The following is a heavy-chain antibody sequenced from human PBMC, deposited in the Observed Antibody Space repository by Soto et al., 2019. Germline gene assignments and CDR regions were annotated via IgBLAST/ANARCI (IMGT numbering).Heavy chain of an antibody. CDR1: GLTFSSYA. V-gene: IGHV3-64*07. Sequence: EVQLVESGGGLVQPGGSLRLSCVVSGLTFSSYAMHWVRQTPGKRLEYVSSISSNGVNTYYAESVKGRFTISRDNSKNTLYLQMGSLRTKDLAVYYCVVRHCSPYYVYWGQGTLVTVSS. CDR3: VVRHCSPYYVY. J-gene: IGHJ4*02. D-gene: IGHD3-22*01. CDR2: ISSNGVNT.